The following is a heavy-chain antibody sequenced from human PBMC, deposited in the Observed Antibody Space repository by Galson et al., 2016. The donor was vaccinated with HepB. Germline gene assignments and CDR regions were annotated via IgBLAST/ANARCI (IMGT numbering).Heavy chain of an antibody. CDR3: ARQKAVFALYYFDY. CDR1: GGTFSSYA. Sequence: SVKVSCKASGGTFSSYAISWVRQAPGQGLEWMGRIIPILGIANYAQKFQGRVTITADKSTSTAYMALSSLRSEDTAVYYCARQKAVFALYYFDYWGQGTLVTVSS. CDR2: IIPILGIA. V-gene: IGHV1-69*04. J-gene: IGHJ4*02.